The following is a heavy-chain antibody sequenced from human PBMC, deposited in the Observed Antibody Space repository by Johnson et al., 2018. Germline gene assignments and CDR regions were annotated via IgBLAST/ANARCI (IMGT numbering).Heavy chain of an antibody. D-gene: IGHD5-24*01. CDR2: ISSNSAYI. CDR1: GFTFSRYT. V-gene: IGHV3-21*01. Sequence: VQLVESGGGLVKPGGSLRLSCAASGFTFSRYTLNWVRQAPGKGLEWVSSISSNSAYIYYADSVKGRFTISRDNAKNSLYLQMNSLRAEDTAGYYWARDGEEVATITRYFQHWGQGTLVTVSS. J-gene: IGHJ1*01. CDR3: ARDGEEVATITRYFQH.